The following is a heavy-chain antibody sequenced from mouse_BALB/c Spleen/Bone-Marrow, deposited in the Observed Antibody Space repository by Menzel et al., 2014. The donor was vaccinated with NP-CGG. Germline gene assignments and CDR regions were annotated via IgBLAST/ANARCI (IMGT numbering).Heavy chain of an antibody. V-gene: IGHV1-7*01. CDR1: GYNFTSYW. CDR3: AREYYGSSGYFDV. D-gene: IGHD1-1*01. CDR2: INPSTGYT. Sequence: VQRVESGAELAKPGASVKMSCKASGYNFTSYWMHWVKQRPGQGLEWIGYINPSTGYTEYNQKFKDKATLTADKSSSTAYMQLSSLTSEDSAVYYCAREYYGSSGYFDVWGAGTTVTVSS. J-gene: IGHJ1*01.